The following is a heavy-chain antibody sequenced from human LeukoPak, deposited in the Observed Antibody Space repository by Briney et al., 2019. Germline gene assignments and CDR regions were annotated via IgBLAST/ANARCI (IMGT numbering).Heavy chain of an antibody. Sequence: PSETLSLTCAVYGGSFSGYYWSWIRQPPGKGLEWIGEINYSRSTNYNPSLKSRVTISVDTSKNQFSLKLSSVTAADTAVYYCARVLYSSGWYFDYWGQGTLVTVSS. CDR1: GGSFSGYY. CDR2: INYSRST. D-gene: IGHD6-19*01. V-gene: IGHV4-34*01. CDR3: ARVLYSSGWYFDY. J-gene: IGHJ4*02.